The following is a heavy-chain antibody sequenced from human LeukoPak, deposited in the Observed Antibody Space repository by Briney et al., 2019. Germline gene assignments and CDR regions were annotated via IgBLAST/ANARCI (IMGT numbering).Heavy chain of an antibody. D-gene: IGHD6-13*01. Sequence: SQTLSLTCTVSGGSISSSDYFWGWIRQPPGKELEWIGSISYGGTTYYNPSLKSRVTISLDTSKNEFSLGLSSVTAADTAVYYCARDIQQLVSFDIWGQGTMVTVSS. CDR2: ISYGGTT. J-gene: IGHJ3*02. V-gene: IGHV4-39*07. CDR3: ARDIQQLVSFDI. CDR1: GGSISSSDYF.